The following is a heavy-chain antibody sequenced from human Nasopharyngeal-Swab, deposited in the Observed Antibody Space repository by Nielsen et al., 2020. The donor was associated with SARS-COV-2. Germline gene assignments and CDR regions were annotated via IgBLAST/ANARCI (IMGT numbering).Heavy chain of an antibody. CDR3: AKDSPYYYDSSGYAEYFQH. V-gene: IGHV3-43*02. J-gene: IGHJ1*01. CDR2: ISGDGGST. CDR1: GFTFDDYA. Sequence: GGSLRLSCAASGFTFDDYAMHWVRQAPGKGLEWVSLISGDGGSTYYADSVKGRFTISRDNSKNSLYLQMNSLRTEDTALYYCAKDSPYYYDSSGYAEYFQHWGQGTLVTVSS. D-gene: IGHD3-22*01.